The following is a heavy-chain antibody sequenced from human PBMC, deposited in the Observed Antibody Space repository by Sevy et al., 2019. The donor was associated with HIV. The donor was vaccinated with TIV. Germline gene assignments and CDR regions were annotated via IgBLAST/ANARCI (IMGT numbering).Heavy chain of an antibody. V-gene: IGHV3-48*03. J-gene: IGHJ4*02. CDR3: ARGLSTYGSYYFDF. D-gene: IGHD3-10*01. CDR2: VSSRGAIT. CDR1: GFIFSSHE. Sequence: GGSLRLSCAASGFIFSSHELNWVRQAPGKGLEWVSYVSSRGAITHYADFVRGRFTISRDNAQNSLYLQMNSLRVEDTAIYFCARGLSTYGSYYFDFWGRGTLVTVSS.